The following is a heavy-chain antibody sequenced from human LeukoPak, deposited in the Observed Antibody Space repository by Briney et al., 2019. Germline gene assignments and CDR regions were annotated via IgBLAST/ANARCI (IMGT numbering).Heavy chain of an antibody. J-gene: IGHJ5*02. CDR3: AREIRRYSGWFDP. V-gene: IGHV1-2*04. D-gene: IGHD1-1*01. CDR1: GYTFTGYY. CDR2: INPNSGGT. Sequence: RASVKVSCKASGYTFTGYYMHWVRQAPGQGLEWMGWINPNSGGTNYAQKFQGWVTMTRDTSISTAYMELSRLRSDDTAVYYCAREIRRYSGWFDPWGQGTLVTVSS.